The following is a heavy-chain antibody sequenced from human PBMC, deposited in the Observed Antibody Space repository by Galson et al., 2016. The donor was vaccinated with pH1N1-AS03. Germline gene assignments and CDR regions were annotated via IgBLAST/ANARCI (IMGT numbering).Heavy chain of an antibody. D-gene: IGHD3-10*01. J-gene: IGHJ4*02. CDR2: IDPSIGST. V-gene: IGHV1-46*01. CDR3: ATYGSGSRGGFDY. Sequence: SVKVSCKASGYTFSRYYMHWMRQAPGQGPEWMGVIDPSIGSTTYAQKFQGRVTMTRDTATTTAYMELSSLRSDDTAVYYWATYGSGSRGGFDYWGQGALITVSA. CDR1: GYTFSRYY.